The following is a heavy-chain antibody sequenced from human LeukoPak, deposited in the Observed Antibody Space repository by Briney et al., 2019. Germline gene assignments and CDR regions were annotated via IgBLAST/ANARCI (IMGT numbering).Heavy chain of an antibody. J-gene: IGHJ4*02. CDR1: GFTFSSNW. D-gene: IGHD2-15*01. Sequence: GGSLRLSCAASGFTFSSNWMSWVRQAPGRGLEWVANIRQDGSDKYYMDSVKGRFTISRDNAKNSLSLQMNSLRVEDTAVYYCARDRDCGDGGCYPHFDYWGQGVRVTVSS. V-gene: IGHV3-7*01. CDR2: IRQDGSDK. CDR3: ARDRDCGDGGCYPHFDY.